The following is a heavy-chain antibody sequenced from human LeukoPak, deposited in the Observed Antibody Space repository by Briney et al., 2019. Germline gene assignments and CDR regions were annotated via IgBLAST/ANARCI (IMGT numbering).Heavy chain of an antibody. V-gene: IGHV3-74*01. Sequence: HPGGSLRLSCTASGFSFSGHWMHWARQLPGKGLVWVSRISPTGSTTSYADFVKGRFTVSRDNAKNTLYLQVNNLRAEDTAVYYCARGPNSNWSGLDFWGQGTLLTVSS. D-gene: IGHD6-6*01. J-gene: IGHJ4*02. CDR3: ARGPNSNWSGLDF. CDR2: ISPTGSTT. CDR1: GFSFSGHW.